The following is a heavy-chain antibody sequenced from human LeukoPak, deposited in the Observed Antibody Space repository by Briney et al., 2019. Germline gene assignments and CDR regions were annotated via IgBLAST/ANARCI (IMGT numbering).Heavy chain of an antibody. V-gene: IGHV4-59*11. D-gene: IGHD3-22*01. Sequence: PSETLSLTCTVSGGSISSQYWSWIRQPPGKGLEWIGYIYYSGSTNYNPSLKSRVTISVDTSKNQFSLKLSSVTAADTAVYYCARVDSSGAFDYWGQGTLVTVSS. CDR1: GGSISSQY. CDR2: IYYSGST. J-gene: IGHJ4*02. CDR3: ARVDSSGAFDY.